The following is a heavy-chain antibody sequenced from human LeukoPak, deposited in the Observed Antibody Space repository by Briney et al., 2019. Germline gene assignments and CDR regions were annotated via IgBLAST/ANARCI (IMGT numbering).Heavy chain of an antibody. Sequence: SGTLSLTCAVSGGSISSTDWWSWVRQPPGEGLEWIGEIYHSGSTTYNPSLKSQVTISVDKSKNEFSLKLSSVTAADTAVYYCARDLRYKNNWYYYGLDVWGQGTTVIVSS. CDR3: ARDLRYKNNWYYYGLDV. D-gene: IGHD1-1*01. CDR2: IYHSGST. V-gene: IGHV4-4*02. J-gene: IGHJ6*02. CDR1: GGSISSTDW.